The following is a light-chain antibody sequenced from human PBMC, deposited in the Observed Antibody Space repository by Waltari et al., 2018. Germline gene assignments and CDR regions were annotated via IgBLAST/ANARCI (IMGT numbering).Light chain of an antibody. CDR2: EVT. V-gene: IGLV2-23*02. J-gene: IGLJ2*01. CDR3: CSYAGTTIYVL. Sequence: QSALTQPASVSGSPGQSITISCTGTSSDIGNYTLVSWYQRQSGKAPKLMIYEVTTRPSGVSDLFSGSKSGNTASLTISGLQAEDEADYYCCSYAGTTIYVLFGGGTKLTVL. CDR1: SSDIGNYTL.